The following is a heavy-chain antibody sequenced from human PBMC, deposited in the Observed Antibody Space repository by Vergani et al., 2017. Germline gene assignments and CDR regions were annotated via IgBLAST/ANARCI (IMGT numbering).Heavy chain of an antibody. CDR3: ARKHISNYYDSSGYYYMGYYYGMDV. CDR2: IDWNGGST. J-gene: IGHJ6*02. CDR1: GFIFDDYG. V-gene: IGHV3-20*04. Sequence: EVQLVESGGGVVRPGGSLRLSCAASGFIFDDYGMNWVRQAPGKGLEWVSGIDWNGGSTGYADSVWGRFTISRDNAKNSLYLQMNSLRAEDTAVYYCARKHISNYYDSSGYYYMGYYYGMDVWGQGTTVTVSS. D-gene: IGHD3-22*01.